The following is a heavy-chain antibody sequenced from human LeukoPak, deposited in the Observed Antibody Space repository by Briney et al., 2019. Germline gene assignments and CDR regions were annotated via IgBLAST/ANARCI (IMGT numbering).Heavy chain of an antibody. V-gene: IGHV3-49*03. D-gene: IGHD6-19*01. J-gene: IGHJ4*02. Sequence: GGSLRLSCTASGFTFGDYLMSWFRQAPGKGLEWIGFISGGTTEYAASVKGRFTISRDDSTYIAYLQMNSLTTEDTAVYYCSGGSGWLSVYWGQGTLVSVSS. CDR1: GFTFGDYL. CDR2: ISGGTT. CDR3: SGGSGWLSVY.